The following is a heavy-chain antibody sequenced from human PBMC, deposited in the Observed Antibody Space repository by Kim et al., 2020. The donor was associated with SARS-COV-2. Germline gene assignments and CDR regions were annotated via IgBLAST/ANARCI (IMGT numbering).Heavy chain of an antibody. D-gene: IGHD3-9*01. CDR1: GGTFSSYA. Sequence: SVKVSCKASGGTFSSYAISWVRQAPGQGLEWMGGIIPIFGTANYAQKFQGRVTITADKSTSTAYMELSSLRSEDTAVYYCARGLRADAFSYDILTGAYYYYYGMDVWGQGTTVTVSS. J-gene: IGHJ6*02. CDR2: IIPIFGTA. CDR3: ARGLRADAFSYDILTGAYYYYYGMDV. V-gene: IGHV1-69*06.